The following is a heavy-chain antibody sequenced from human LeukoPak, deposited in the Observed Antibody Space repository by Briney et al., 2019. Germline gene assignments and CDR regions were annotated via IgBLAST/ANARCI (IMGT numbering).Heavy chain of an antibody. V-gene: IGHV1-2*02. D-gene: IGHD1-26*01. J-gene: IGHJ3*02. CDR3: ARLIVGATTDAFDI. Sequence: ASVKVSCKASGYTFTGYYMHWVRQAPGQGLEWMGWINPNSGGTNYAQKFQGRVTMTRDTSISTAYMELSRLRSDDTAVYYCARLIVGATTDAFDIWGQGAMVTVSS. CDR1: GYTFTGYY. CDR2: INPNSGGT.